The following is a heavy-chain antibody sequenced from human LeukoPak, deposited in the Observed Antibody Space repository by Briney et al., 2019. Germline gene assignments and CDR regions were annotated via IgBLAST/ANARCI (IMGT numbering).Heavy chain of an antibody. CDR1: GFTFSSYS. CDR2: ISSSSSTI. V-gene: IGHV3-48*04. J-gene: IGHJ4*02. CDR3: ARDMAVASFDY. Sequence: AGGSLRLSCAASGFTFSSYSMNWVRQAPRKGLEWVSYISSSSSTIYYADSVKGRFTISRDNAKNSLYLQMNSLRAEDTAVYYCARDMAVASFDYWGQGTLVTVSS. D-gene: IGHD6-19*01.